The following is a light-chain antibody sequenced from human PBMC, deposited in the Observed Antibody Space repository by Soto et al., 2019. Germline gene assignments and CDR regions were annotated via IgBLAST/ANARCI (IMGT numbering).Light chain of an antibody. CDR3: QQFHSYPSIT. V-gene: IGKV1-13*02. Sequence: AIQLTQSPSSLSASVGDRVTITCRASQGISSALAWYQQKPGKAPKLLIYDASSLESGVPSRFSGSGSGTDFTLTISSLQPEDFATYYCQQFHSYPSITFGQGTRLEIK. CDR1: QGISSA. CDR2: DAS. J-gene: IGKJ5*01.